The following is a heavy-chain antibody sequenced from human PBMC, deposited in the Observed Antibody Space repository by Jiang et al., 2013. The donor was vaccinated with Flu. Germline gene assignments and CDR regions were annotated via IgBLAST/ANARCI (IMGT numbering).Heavy chain of an antibody. D-gene: IGHD4-23*01. J-gene: IGHJ4*02. V-gene: IGHV3-74*01. Sequence: VQLVESGGGLVQPGGSLRLSCAASGFTFSTYWMHWVRQAPGKGLVWVSRINSDGSSTTYADSVKGRFTISRDNAKNTLYLQMHSLRAEDTAVYYCARGTDYGDKSLEYWGQGTLVTVSS. CDR2: INSDGSST. CDR3: ARGTDYGDKSLEY. CDR1: GFTFSTYW.